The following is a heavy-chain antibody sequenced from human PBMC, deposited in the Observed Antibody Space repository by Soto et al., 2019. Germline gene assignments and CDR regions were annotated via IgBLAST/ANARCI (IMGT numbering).Heavy chain of an antibody. V-gene: IGHV1-18*01. Sequence: ASVKVSCKASGYTFTSYGISWVRQAPGQGLEWMGWISAYNGNTNYAQKLQGRLTITKDTSKNQVVLTMTNMDPVDTATYYCAHISYGDYVGFDYWGQGTLVTVSS. J-gene: IGHJ4*02. CDR1: GYTFTSYG. D-gene: IGHD4-17*01. CDR2: ISAYNGNT. CDR3: AHISYGDYVGFDY.